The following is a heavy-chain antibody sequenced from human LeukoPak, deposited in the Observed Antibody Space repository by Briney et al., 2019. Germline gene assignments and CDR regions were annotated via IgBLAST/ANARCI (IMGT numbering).Heavy chain of an antibody. J-gene: IGHJ4*02. CDR2: IIPALTMT. CDR1: GGTFRSYA. D-gene: IGHD1-26*01. Sequence: SVKVSCKTSGGTFRSYAINWVRQAPGQGLEWMGRIIPALTMTNSAQKFQGRVTIIADKSTSTAYMAMTSLRSEDTAVYYCARSLMGRDYFDFWGQGSQVTVSS. V-gene: IGHV1-69*04. CDR3: ARSLMGRDYFDF.